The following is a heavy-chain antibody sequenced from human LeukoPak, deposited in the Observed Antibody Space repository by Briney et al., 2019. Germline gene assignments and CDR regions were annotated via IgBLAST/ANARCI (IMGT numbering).Heavy chain of an antibody. D-gene: IGHD6-13*01. J-gene: IGHJ4*02. CDR1: GYTFTSYG. CDR2: INPNSGGT. Sequence: ASVKVSCKASGYTFTSYGISWVRQAPGQGLEWMGWINPNSGGTNYAQKFQGWVTMTRDTSISTAYMELSRLRSDDTAVYYCARADSSGIAAAGSYFDYWGQGTLVTVSS. CDR3: ARADSSGIAAAGSYFDY. V-gene: IGHV1-2*04.